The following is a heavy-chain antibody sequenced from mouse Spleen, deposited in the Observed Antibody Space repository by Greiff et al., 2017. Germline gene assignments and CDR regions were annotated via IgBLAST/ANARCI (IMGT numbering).Heavy chain of an antibody. CDR3: ARHYYGSSYVWYFDV. V-gene: IGHV5-6*01. Sequence: EVQVVESGGDLVKPGGSLKLSCAASGFTFSSYGMSWVRQTPDKRLEWVATISSGGSYTYYPDSVKGRFTISRDNAKNTLYLQMSSLKSEDTAMYYCARHYYGSSYVWYFDVWGTGTTVTVSS. J-gene: IGHJ1*03. D-gene: IGHD1-1*01. CDR2: ISSGGSYT. CDR1: GFTFSSYG.